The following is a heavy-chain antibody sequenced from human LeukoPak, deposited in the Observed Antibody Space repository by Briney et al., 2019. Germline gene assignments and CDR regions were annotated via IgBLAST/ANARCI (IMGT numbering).Heavy chain of an antibody. Sequence: SETLSLTCTVSGGSISSSSYYWGWIRQPPGKGLEWIGSIYYSGSTYYNPSLKSRVTISVDTSKNQFSLKLSSVTAADTAVYYCARGRGTIFGVVYKFDYWGQGTLVTVSS. CDR3: ARGRGTIFGVVYKFDY. V-gene: IGHV4-39*01. D-gene: IGHD3-3*01. CDR2: IYYSGST. CDR1: GGSISSSSYY. J-gene: IGHJ4*02.